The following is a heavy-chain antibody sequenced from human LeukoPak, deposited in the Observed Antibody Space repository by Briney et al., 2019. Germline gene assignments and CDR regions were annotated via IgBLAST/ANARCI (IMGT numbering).Heavy chain of an antibody. CDR2: ISYRGTP. V-gene: IGHV4-31*03. J-gene: IGHJ6*02. D-gene: IGHD6-19*01. CDR1: GGSISTGGYF. Sequence: SETLSLTCTVSGGSISTGGYFWNWFRHHPGKGLEWIGYISYRGTPNYTPSLKSRVSILVDSSQNQFSLKLSSVTAADTAVYYCARSAYIAVAGTDYYYGMDVWGQGTTVTVSS. CDR3: ARSAYIAVAGTDYYYGMDV.